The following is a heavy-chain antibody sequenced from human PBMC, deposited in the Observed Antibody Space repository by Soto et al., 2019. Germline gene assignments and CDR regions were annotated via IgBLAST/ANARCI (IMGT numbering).Heavy chain of an antibody. Sequence: QIQLVQSGPEVRKPGTSVKVSCRASGFTFTYSAIQWVRQARGQSLEWIGWIVVGSGTTNFAPKFQERVTITCDMSTSSSYTEMSSLTSEHTAVYYCAAEYYYGDSNPEGRIDWGQRALVTVSS. J-gene: IGHJ4*02. V-gene: IGHV1-58*02. CDR3: AAEYYYGDSNPEGRID. CDR2: IVVGSGTT. D-gene: IGHD3-10*01. CDR1: GFTFTYSA.